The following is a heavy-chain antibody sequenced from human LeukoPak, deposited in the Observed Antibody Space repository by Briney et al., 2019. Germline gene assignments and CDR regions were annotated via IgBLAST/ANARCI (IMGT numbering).Heavy chain of an antibody. CDR1: GFTFSNYW. V-gene: IGHV3-7*01. D-gene: IGHD3-22*01. CDR3: ARRGYYDSSGYDY. CDR2: TKQDGNEK. J-gene: IGHJ4*02. Sequence: GGSLRLSCTVSGFTFSNYWMTWVRQAPGKGLEWVANTKQDGNEKYYVDSVKGRFTISRDNAKNSLYLQMNSLRAEDTAIYYCARRGYYDSSGYDYWGQGTLVTVSS.